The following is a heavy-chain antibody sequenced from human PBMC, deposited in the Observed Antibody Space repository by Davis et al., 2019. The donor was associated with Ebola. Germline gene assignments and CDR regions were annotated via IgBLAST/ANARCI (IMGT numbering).Heavy chain of an antibody. CDR2: ISSSSSTI. V-gene: IGHV3-48*02. CDR1: GFTFSSYS. D-gene: IGHD3-10*01. Sequence: GESLKISCAASGFTFSSYSMNWVHQAPGKGLEWVSYISSSSSTIYYADSVKGRFTISRDNAKNSLYLQMNSLRDEDTAVYYCARDSAGGVWFGEFDYWGQGTLVTVSS. J-gene: IGHJ4*02. CDR3: ARDSAGGVWFGEFDY.